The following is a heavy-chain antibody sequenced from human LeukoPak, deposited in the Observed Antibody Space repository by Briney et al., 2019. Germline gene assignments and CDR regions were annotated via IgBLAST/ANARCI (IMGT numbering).Heavy chain of an antibody. CDR1: GGSISSSGYY. CDR2: IYYVGST. V-gene: IGHV4-39*07. J-gene: IGHJ4*01. D-gene: IGHD3-10*01. CDR3: ARADGSGSYYY. Sequence: SETLSLTCTVSGGSISSSGYYWGWIRQPPGKGLEWIGNIYYVGSTYYNPSLNSRVTISVDTSKNQFSLQLNSVTPEDTAVYYCARADGSGSYYYWGQGTLVTVSS.